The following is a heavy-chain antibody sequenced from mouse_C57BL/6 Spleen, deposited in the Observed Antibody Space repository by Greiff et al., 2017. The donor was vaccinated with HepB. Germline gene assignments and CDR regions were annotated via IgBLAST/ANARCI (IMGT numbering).Heavy chain of an antibody. V-gene: IGHV3-6*01. CDR3: ARHLYFDY. CDR1: GYSITSGYY. CDR2: ISYDGSN. J-gene: IGHJ2*01. Sequence: VQLKESGPGLVKPSQSLSLTCSVTGYSITSGYYWNWIRQFPGNKLEWMGYISYDGSNNYNPSLKNRISITRDTSKNQFFLKLNSVTTEDTATYYCARHLYFDYWGQGTTLTVSS.